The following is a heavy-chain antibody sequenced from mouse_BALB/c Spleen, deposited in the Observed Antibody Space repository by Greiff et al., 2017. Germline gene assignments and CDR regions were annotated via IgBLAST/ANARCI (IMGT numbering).Heavy chain of an antibody. CDR2: IYPSDSYT. J-gene: IGHJ4*01. CDR3: TRSDYDYDEGGYYAMDY. CDR1: GYTFTSYW. V-gene: IGHV1-69*02. D-gene: IGHD2-4*01. Sequence: QVQLQQPGAELVRPGASVKLSCKASGYTFTSYWINWVKQRPGQGLEWIGNIYPSDSYTNYNQKFKDKATLTVDKSSSTAYMQLSSPTSEDSAVYYCTRSDYDYDEGGYYAMDYWGQGTSVTVSS.